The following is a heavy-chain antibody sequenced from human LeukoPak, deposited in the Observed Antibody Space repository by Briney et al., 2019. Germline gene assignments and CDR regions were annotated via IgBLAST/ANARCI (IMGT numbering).Heavy chain of an antibody. D-gene: IGHD3-22*01. Sequence: PGGSLRLSCAASGFTFSTYWIHWVRQAPGKGLVWVSRIKSDGSTNYADSVKGRFTISRDNAKNTVSLQMNSLRPEDTGVYYCARXPSEIGGYYPEYFRHWGQGTLVTVSS. CDR2: IKSDGST. J-gene: IGHJ1*01. CDR3: ARXPSEIGGYYPEYFRH. CDR1: GFTFSTYW. V-gene: IGHV3-74*01.